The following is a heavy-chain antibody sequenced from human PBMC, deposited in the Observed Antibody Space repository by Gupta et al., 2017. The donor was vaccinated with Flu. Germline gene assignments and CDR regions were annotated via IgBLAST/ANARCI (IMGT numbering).Heavy chain of an antibody. Sequence: EVQLLESGGGLVQPGGSLRLSCAASGFTFRDYAMSWVRQAPEKGLEWVAAISGGGVSTDYADSVKGRFTISRDNFRNTLYLQMSSLRVDDTAIYYCAKEWVPLSGSFFDYWGQGILVTVSS. D-gene: IGHD1-26*01. CDR1: GFTFRDYA. J-gene: IGHJ4*02. CDR3: AKEWVPLSGSFFDY. V-gene: IGHV3-23*01. CDR2: ISGGGVST.